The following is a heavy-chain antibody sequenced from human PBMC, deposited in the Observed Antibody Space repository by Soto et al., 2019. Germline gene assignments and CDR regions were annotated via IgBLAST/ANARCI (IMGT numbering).Heavy chain of an antibody. CDR2: INNDGSNT. CDR3: ARDPLIGTTDYGLDV. Sequence: EVQLVESGGGLVQPGGSLRLSCAASGFTFSTYWMHWVRQPPGKGLVWVSHINNDGSNTAYADSVKGRFTISRDNAQSTLYLQMNSLSAEDTAVYYCARDPLIGTTDYGLDVWGQGTTVSVSS. J-gene: IGHJ6*02. CDR1: GFTFSTYW. D-gene: IGHD1-7*01. V-gene: IGHV3-74*01.